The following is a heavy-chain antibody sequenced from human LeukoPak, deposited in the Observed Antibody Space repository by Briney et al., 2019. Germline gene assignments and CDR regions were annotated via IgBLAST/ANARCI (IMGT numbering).Heavy chain of an antibody. Sequence: GGSLRLSCAASGFTFSGYWMSWVRQAPGKGLEWVANIKQDGSEKYYVDSVKGRFTISRDSAKNSLYLQMNSLRAEDTAVYYCATDTNLDLDYWGQGTLVTVSS. J-gene: IGHJ4*02. CDR2: IKQDGSEK. CDR3: ATDTNLDLDY. D-gene: IGHD1-1*01. V-gene: IGHV3-7*05. CDR1: GFTFSGYW.